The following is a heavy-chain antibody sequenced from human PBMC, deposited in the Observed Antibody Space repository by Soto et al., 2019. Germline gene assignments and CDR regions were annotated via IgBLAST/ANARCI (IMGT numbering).Heavy chain of an antibody. V-gene: IGHV3-64D*06. Sequence: PGGSLRLSCSASGFTFSSYAMHWVRQAPGKGLEYVSAISSNGGSTYYADSVKGRFTISRDNSKNTLYLQMSSLRAEDTAVYFCVKDPRLSPRIAAAATIWFDPWGQGTLVTVSS. CDR2: ISSNGGST. D-gene: IGHD6-13*01. CDR1: GFTFSSYA. J-gene: IGHJ5*02. CDR3: VKDPRLSPRIAAAATIWFDP.